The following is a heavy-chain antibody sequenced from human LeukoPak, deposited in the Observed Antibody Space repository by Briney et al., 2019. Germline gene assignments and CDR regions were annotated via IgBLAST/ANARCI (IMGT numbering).Heavy chain of an antibody. CDR2: ISYDGSNK. J-gene: IGHJ6*02. CDR1: GFTFSSYV. V-gene: IGHV3-30-3*01. CDR3: ARSIFGELLSYYDGMDV. D-gene: IGHD3-10*01. Sequence: GRSLRLSCGASGFTFSSYVMHWVRQAPGKGLEWVADISYDGSNKYYADSVKGRFTISRDNAKNSLYLQMNSLRAEDTAVYYCARSIFGELLSYYDGMDVWGQGTTVTVSS.